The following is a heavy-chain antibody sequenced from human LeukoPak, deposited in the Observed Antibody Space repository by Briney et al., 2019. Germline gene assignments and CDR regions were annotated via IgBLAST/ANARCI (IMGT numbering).Heavy chain of an antibody. CDR2: INPNSGGT. CDR3: AREFRWDYDILTGYYREDYYYGMDV. D-gene: IGHD3-9*01. CDR1: GYTFTGYY. J-gene: IGHJ6*02. V-gene: IGHV1-2*02. Sequence: GASVKVSCKASGYTFTGYYMHWVRQAPGQGLEWMGWINPNSGGTNYAQKFQGRVTMTRDTSISTAYMELSRLRSDDTAVYYCAREFRWDYDILTGYYREDYYYGMDVWGQGTTVTVYS.